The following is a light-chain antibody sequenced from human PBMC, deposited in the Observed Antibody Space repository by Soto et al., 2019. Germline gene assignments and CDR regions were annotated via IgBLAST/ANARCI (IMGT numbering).Light chain of an antibody. J-gene: IGKJ5*01. CDR2: GVS. CDR1: QRLSASD. Sequence: EIVLTQSPGTLSLSPGQRATLSCRASQRLSASDIAWYQQKPGQAPKFLIYGVSSRATGIPDRFSGSGSGTDFTLTISRLEPEDFAVYHCQQYGSSPLITFRQGTRLEI. CDR3: QQYGSSPLIT. V-gene: IGKV3-20*01.